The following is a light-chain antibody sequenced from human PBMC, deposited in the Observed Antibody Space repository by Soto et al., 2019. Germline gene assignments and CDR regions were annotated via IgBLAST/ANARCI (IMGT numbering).Light chain of an antibody. Sequence: QSALTQPRSVSGAPGQSVTISCTGTSRHVGSFNYVSWYQQHPGKAPKLMIYDVTKRPSGVPERFSGSKSGNTASLTISGLEAEDEAYYYCCSYAGPYASGVFGGGTKVTVL. CDR3: CSYAGPYASGV. V-gene: IGLV2-11*01. CDR1: SRHVGSFNY. J-gene: IGLJ2*01. CDR2: DVT.